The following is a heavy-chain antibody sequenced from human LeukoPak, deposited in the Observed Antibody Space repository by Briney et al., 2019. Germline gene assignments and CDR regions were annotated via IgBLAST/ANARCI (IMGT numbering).Heavy chain of an antibody. J-gene: IGHJ4*02. CDR3: AANSGSYFLY. CDR1: VHTLTYLS. V-gene: IGHV1-24*01. CDR2: FGPEEGET. D-gene: IGHD1-26*01. Sequence: ASVNVSCKVTVHTLTYLSMHWVRPARGKELEWIGGFGPEEGETTYVQEVQARDIMTEVTYADTVYMELNSLESDDSAVYYCAANSGSYFLYWGQGTLVNVSS.